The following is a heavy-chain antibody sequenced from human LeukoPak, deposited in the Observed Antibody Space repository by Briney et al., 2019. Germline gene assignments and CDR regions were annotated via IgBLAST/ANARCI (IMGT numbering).Heavy chain of an antibody. CDR2: INPNSGGT. Sequence: ASVKVSCKTSGYTFTGYYMHWVRQAPGQGLEWMGWINPNSGGTNYAQKFQGRVTMTRNTSISTAYMELSSLRSEDTAVYYCARNKKDQWELLVYYYYGMDVWGQGTTVTVSS. V-gene: IGHV1-2*02. CDR1: GYTFTGYY. D-gene: IGHD1-26*01. CDR3: ARNKKDQWELLVYYYYGMDV. J-gene: IGHJ6*02.